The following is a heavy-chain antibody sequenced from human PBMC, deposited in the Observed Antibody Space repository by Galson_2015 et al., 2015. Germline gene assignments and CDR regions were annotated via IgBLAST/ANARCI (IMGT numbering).Heavy chain of an antibody. D-gene: IGHD2-2*01. CDR3: ASRGDCSSTSCSLYYGMDV. J-gene: IGHJ6*02. V-gene: IGHV4-34*01. CDR2: MNHSGSP. CDR1: GGSFSGYY. Sequence: SETLSLTCAAYGGSFSGYYWSWIRQPPGKGLEWIGEMNHSGSPNYNPSLKSRVTISVDTSRKQFSLKVSSVTAADTAVYYCASRGDCSSTSCSLYYGMDVWGQGTTVTVPS.